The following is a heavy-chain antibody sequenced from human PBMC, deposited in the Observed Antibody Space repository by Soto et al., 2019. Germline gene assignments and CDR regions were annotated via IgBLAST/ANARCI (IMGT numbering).Heavy chain of an antibody. D-gene: IGHD3-10*01. V-gene: IGHV4-4*07. CDR3: ARVYDTMVRGVRSGYYYYYYGMDV. Sequence: SETLSLTCTVSGGSISSYYWSWIRQPAGKGLEWIGRIYTSGSTNYNPSLKSRVTMSVDTSKNQFSLKLSSVTAADTAVYYCARVYDTMVRGVRSGYYYYYYGMDVWGQGTTVTAP. CDR1: GGSISSYY. CDR2: IYTSGST. J-gene: IGHJ6*02.